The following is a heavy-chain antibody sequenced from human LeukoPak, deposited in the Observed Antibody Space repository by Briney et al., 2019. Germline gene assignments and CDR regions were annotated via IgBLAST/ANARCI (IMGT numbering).Heavy chain of an antibody. Sequence: RASVKVSCKASGYTFTSYDINWVRQATGQGLEWMGWMNPNSGNTGYAQKFQGRVTMTRNTSISTAYMELSSLRSDDTAVYYCARVSYVSYYYYGMDVWGQGTTVTVSS. CDR2: MNPNSGNT. D-gene: IGHD1-26*01. CDR1: GYTFTSYD. J-gene: IGHJ6*02. CDR3: ARVSYVSYYYYGMDV. V-gene: IGHV1-8*01.